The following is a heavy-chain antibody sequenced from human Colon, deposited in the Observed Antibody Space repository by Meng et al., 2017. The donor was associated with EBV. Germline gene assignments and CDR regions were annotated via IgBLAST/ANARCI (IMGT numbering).Heavy chain of an antibody. D-gene: IGHD2-2*01. Sequence: QVHLQALGPGWVEPSPTRSLTITFSGDSISSGEYFWSWIRQPPGKGLEWIGYMYYRGSTVYNPSLKRRVTISVDTSKNQFSLKLSSVIAADTAVYLCARGELLWDYWGQGTLVTVSS. CDR2: MYYRGST. J-gene: IGHJ4*02. V-gene: IGHV4-30-4*01. CDR3: ARGELLWDY. CDR1: GDSISSGEYF.